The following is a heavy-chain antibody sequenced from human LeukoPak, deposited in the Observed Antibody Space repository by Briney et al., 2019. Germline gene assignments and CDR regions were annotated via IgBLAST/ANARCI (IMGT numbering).Heavy chain of an antibody. V-gene: IGHV3-23*01. CDR2: ITGAGAST. D-gene: IGHD6-19*01. J-gene: IGHJ3*02. CDR1: GFTFSSYA. Sequence: GGSLRLSCAASGFTFSSYAMSWVRQAPGKGLEWVSAITGAGASTYYADSVEGRYAISRDNSKNTLYLQMTSLRAEDTAVYYCAKARGWYAILDASDIWGQGTMVTVSS. CDR3: AKARGWYAILDASDI.